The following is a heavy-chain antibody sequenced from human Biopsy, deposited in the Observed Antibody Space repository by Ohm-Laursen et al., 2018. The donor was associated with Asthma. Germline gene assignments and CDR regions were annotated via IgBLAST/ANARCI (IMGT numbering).Heavy chain of an antibody. CDR3: ARTYYDFLTGQVNDVFAI. D-gene: IGHD3-9*01. Sequence: ASVKVSCNASGYTFINYAIHWVRQAPGQRLEWMGWINAGNGNTKYSQKFQGRVTITRDTSASTAYMDLSSLRSEDTAVYYCARTYYDFLTGQVNDVFAIWGQGTMVPVSS. J-gene: IGHJ3*02. V-gene: IGHV1-3*01. CDR1: GYTFINYA. CDR2: INAGNGNT.